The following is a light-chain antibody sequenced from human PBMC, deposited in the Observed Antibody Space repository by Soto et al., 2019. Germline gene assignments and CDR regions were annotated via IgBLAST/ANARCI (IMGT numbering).Light chain of an antibody. CDR2: GVT. J-gene: IGLJ1*01. CDR3: SSFTSNRIYF. Sequence: QSVLAQPTSVSGSPGQSITISCTGNHNDIGTYDYVSWYQQHPGRAPRLLIHGVTTRPSGISGRFSASKSGLTASLTISGLQPEDEADYYCSSFTSNRIYFFGPGTKVT. V-gene: IGLV2-14*03. CDR1: HNDIGTYDY.